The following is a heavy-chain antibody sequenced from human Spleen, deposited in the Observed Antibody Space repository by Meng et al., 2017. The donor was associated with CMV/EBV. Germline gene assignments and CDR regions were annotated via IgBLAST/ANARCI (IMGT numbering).Heavy chain of an antibody. CDR1: GGTFSSYA. CDR3: ARTRYSWNYGRRGDDAPFDY. CDR2: IIPIFGTA. Sequence: SVKVSCKTSGGTFSSYAITWVRQAPGQGLEWMGGIIPIFGTANYAQKFQGRVTITTDESTSTAFMELSRLRSEDTAMYYCARTRYSWNYGRRGDDAPFDYWGQGTLVTVSS. D-gene: IGHD1-7*01. J-gene: IGHJ4*02. V-gene: IGHV1-69*05.